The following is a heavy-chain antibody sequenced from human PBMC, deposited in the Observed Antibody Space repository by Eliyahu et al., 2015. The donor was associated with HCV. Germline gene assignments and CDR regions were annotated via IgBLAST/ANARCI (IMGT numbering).Heavy chain of an antibody. V-gene: IGHV4-39*01. D-gene: IGHD3-10*01. CDR1: GGPISSRSYY. J-gene: IGHJ6*02. Sequence: QLQLQESGPGLVKPAETLSLTCXVXGGPISSRSYYWGWIRQPPGKGLEYIGNIFYSGDTLYTPSLKSRVTISVDTSKSQFSLKVTSVTAADMAVYYCARINGFGELFSYGMDVWGQGTTVIVAS. CDR2: IFYSGDT. CDR3: ARINGFGELFSYGMDV.